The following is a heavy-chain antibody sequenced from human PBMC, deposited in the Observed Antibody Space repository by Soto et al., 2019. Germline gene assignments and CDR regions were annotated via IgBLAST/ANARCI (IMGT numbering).Heavy chain of an antibody. CDR2: INHSGST. Sequence: KTSENLSLTCAVYGGSFSGYYWSWIRQPPGKGLEWIGEINHSGSTNYNPSLKSRVTISVDTSKNQFSLKLSSVTAADTAVYYCARGIRRTYYSDSSGYYFRSWGQGTLVTVSA. V-gene: IGHV4-34*01. J-gene: IGHJ5*02. D-gene: IGHD3-22*01. CDR1: GGSFSGYY. CDR3: ARGIRRTYYSDSSGYYFRS.